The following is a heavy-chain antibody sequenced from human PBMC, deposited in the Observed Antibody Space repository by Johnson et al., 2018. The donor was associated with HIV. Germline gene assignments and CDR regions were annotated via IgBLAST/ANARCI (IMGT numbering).Heavy chain of an antibody. CDR3: ARVPSFLGRGLDAFDI. CDR2: IYSGGST. Sequence: QMQLVESGGGVVQPGRSLRLSCAASGFTFSSYGMHWVRQAPGKGLEWVSVIYSGGSTYYADSVQGSFTISNDNSKNSLYRQMKSLRAEDTARYYCARVPSFLGRGLDAFDIWGQGTMVTVSS. D-gene: IGHD2/OR15-2a*01. V-gene: IGHV3-NL1*01. CDR1: GFTFSSYG. J-gene: IGHJ3*02.